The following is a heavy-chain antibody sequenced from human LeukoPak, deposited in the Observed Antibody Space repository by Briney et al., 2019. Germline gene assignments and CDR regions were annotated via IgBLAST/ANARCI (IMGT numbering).Heavy chain of an antibody. Sequence: GGSLRLSCAGPGFTFSRYAMSWVRQAPGKGLDWASGISGSGDSTYSADSVKGRFTISRDNSKNTLYLQMNSLRAEDTAVYYCAKDLDDRNWGQGTLVTVSS. D-gene: IGHD3-16*01. CDR3: AKDLDDRN. CDR2: ISGSGDST. J-gene: IGHJ4*02. V-gene: IGHV3-23*01. CDR1: GFTFSRYA.